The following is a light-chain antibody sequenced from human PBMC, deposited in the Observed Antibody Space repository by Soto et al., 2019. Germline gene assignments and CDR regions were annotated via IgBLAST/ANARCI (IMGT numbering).Light chain of an antibody. CDR3: QQYGSSGT. V-gene: IGKV3-20*01. CDR2: GAS. J-gene: IGKJ1*01. CDR1: QSVSNNY. Sequence: EILFTQSPGTLSLSPGERATLSCRASQSVSNNYLAWYQQKPGKAPRLLIYGASNRATGIPDRLSGSGSGTDFTLPIRRLEPEDFAVYYCQQYGSSGTFGQGTKVDIK.